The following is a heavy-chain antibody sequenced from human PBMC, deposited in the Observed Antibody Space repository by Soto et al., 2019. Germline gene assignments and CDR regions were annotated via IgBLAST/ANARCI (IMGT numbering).Heavy chain of an antibody. CDR2: FNHSGST. CDR3: ARGRTRDYDFWSGYYKGYYYGMDV. Sequence: SETLSLTCAVYGGSFSGYYWSWIRQPPGKGLEWIGEFNHSGSTNYNPSLKSRVTISVDTSKKQSSLKLSSVTAADTAVYYCARGRTRDYDFWSGYYKGYYYGMDVWGQGTTVTVSS. D-gene: IGHD3-3*01. CDR1: GGSFSGYY. J-gene: IGHJ6*02. V-gene: IGHV4-34*01.